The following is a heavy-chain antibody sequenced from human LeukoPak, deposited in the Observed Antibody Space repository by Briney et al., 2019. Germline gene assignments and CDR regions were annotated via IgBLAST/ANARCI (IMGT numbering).Heavy chain of an antibody. D-gene: IGHD1-26*01. CDR2: IDKKDKGYATAT. Sequence: GGSLRLSCAASAFTFSGSAIHRVRQSSGKGLEWVGQIDKKDKGYATATAYAASVKGRFTISRDDSINTAYLQMKSLKTEDTALYYCTRDRGTDNWCDPWGQGTLVTVSS. V-gene: IGHV3-73*01. J-gene: IGHJ5*02. CDR3: TRDRGTDNWCDP. CDR1: AFTFSGSA.